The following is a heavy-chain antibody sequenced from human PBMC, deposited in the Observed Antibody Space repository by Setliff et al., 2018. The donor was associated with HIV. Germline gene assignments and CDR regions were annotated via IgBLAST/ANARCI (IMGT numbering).Heavy chain of an antibody. J-gene: IGHJ6*02. Sequence: SVKVSCKASGGTFSNYAFSWVRQAPGQGLEWMGGIIPLFGTANYAQNFQGRVTITADASTSTAYMELSSLRAEDTTVYYCARKLQPGYGMDVWGQGTTVTVSS. V-gene: IGHV1-69*13. CDR2: IIPLFGTA. CDR3: ARKLQPGYGMDV. D-gene: IGHD5-18*01. CDR1: GGTFSNYA.